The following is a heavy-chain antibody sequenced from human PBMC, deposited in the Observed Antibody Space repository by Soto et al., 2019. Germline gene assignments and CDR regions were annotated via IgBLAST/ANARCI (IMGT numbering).Heavy chain of an antibody. J-gene: IGHJ4*02. D-gene: IGHD4-17*01. CDR1: GFTFSSYL. CDR2: INRDGSTT. V-gene: IGHV3-74*01. CDR3: ARVAYGVWGAFDS. Sequence: GGSLRLSCAASGFTFSSYLIHWIRQAPGKGLVWVSRINRDGSTTSYADSVKGRFTISRDNAKNTVYLQMSSLRAEDTAVYYCARVAYGVWGAFDSWGQGTLVTVSS.